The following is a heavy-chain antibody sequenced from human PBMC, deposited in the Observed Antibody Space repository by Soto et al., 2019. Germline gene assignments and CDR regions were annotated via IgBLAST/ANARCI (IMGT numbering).Heavy chain of an antibody. V-gene: IGHV3-33*01. CDR3: ARVGDVVVVAATFDY. D-gene: IGHD2-15*01. CDR1: GFTFSSYG. Sequence: QVQLVESGGGVVQPGRSLRLSCAASGFTFSSYGMHWVRQAPGKGLEWVAVIWYDGSNKYYADSVKGRFTISRDNSKNTLYLQMNSLRAEDTAVYYCARVGDVVVVAATFDYWGQGTLVTVSS. J-gene: IGHJ4*02. CDR2: IWYDGSNK.